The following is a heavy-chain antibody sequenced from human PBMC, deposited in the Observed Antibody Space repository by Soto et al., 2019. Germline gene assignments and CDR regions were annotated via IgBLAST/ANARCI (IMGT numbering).Heavy chain of an antibody. CDR1: GGTFSSYA. CDR3: ARHTGGMDV. CDR2: IIPIFGTA. J-gene: IGHJ6*02. V-gene: IGHV1-69*12. Sequence: VHLGHSGAEVKKAGSSVKVSCKASGGTFSSYAISWVRQAPGEGLEWMGGIIPIFGTANYAQKFQGRVTITADESTSTAYMELSSLRSEDTAVYYCARHTGGMDVWGQGTTVTVSS.